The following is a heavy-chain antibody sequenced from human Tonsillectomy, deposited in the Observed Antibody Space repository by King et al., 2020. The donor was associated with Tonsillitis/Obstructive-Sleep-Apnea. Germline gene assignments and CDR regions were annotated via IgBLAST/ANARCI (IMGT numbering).Heavy chain of an antibody. J-gene: IGHJ3*02. V-gene: IGHV5-10-1*01. D-gene: IGHD6-19*01. CDR1: GYSFTNYW. CDR2: IDPSDSYT. CDR3: VVPVAGDYTAFDI. Sequence: VQLVESGAEVKKPGESLRISCKGSGYSFTNYWIRWVRQMPGKGLEWMGRIDPSDSYTNYSPSFQGHVTISADKSISTAYLQWSSLKASDTAMYYCVVPVAGDYTAFDIWGQGTMVTVSS.